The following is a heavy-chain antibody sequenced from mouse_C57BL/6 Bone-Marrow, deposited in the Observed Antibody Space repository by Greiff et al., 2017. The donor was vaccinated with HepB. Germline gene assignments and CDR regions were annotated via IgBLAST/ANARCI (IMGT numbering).Heavy chain of an antibody. J-gene: IGHJ4*01. CDR2: ISSGGDYI. Sequence: EVKLVESGEGLVKPGGSLKLSCAASGFTFSSYAMSWVRQTPEKRLEWVAYISSGGDYIYYADTVKGRFTISRDNARNTLYLQMSSLKSEDTAMYYCTRVYYYGSTQYYYAMDYWGQGTSVTVSS. V-gene: IGHV5-9-1*02. CDR3: TRVYYYGSTQYYYAMDY. CDR1: GFTFSSYA. D-gene: IGHD1-1*01.